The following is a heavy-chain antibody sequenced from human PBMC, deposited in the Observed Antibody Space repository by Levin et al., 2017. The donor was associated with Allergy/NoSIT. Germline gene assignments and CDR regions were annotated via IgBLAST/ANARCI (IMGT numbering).Heavy chain of an antibody. D-gene: IGHD3-16*01. CDR1: GFTLSGHY. Sequence: PGGSLRLSCAASGFTLSGHYMDWVRQAPGKGLEWVGRSTNKRNSYTTEYAASVKGRFTISRDDSKNSLYLEMNSLKTEHTAVYYCTRGPWWPPWGRYNYFGFDVWGQGTTVTVSS. CDR2: STNKRNSYTT. J-gene: IGHJ6*02. CDR3: TRGPWWPPWGRYNYFGFDV. V-gene: IGHV3-72*01.